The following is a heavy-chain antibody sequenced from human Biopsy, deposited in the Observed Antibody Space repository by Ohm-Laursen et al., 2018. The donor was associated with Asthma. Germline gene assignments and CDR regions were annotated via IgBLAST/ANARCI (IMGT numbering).Heavy chain of an antibody. Sequence: GTLSLTCTVSGGSITSSSYYWGWIRQPPGKGMEWIGSMYHSGSPYYHPSLKSRATISVDTSKNQLSLKMSSMTAADTAVYYCVRGSSSWHHGPFHYYYGLDVWGQGTTATVSS. V-gene: IGHV4-39*01. CDR1: GGSITSSSYY. CDR3: VRGSSSWHHGPFHYYYGLDV. D-gene: IGHD6-13*01. CDR2: MYHSGSP. J-gene: IGHJ6*02.